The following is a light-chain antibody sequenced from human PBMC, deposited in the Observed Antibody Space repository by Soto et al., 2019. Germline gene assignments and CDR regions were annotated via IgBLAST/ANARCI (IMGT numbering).Light chain of an antibody. Sequence: AIQMTQSPSSLSASVGDRVTITCRASQAIRCDLGWYQQKQGKAPKLLIYGASSLQSGDPSRFSGSGSGTDFTLTISSLQPEDFATYYCLQDYNYPRTFGQGTKVEIK. CDR1: QAIRCD. CDR2: GAS. V-gene: IGKV1-6*01. J-gene: IGKJ1*01. CDR3: LQDYNYPRT.